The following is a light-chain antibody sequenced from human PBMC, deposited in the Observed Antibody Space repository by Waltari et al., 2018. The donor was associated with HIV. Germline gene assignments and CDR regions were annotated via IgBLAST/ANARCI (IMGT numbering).Light chain of an antibody. CDR3: QQYDDLEYT. CDR1: QDIKHY. Sequence: DIQINQSPLSLSVSVGDRVTLTCQASQDIKHYLNWYQQKPGKAPRLLIYDASSLETGVPSRFSGSGSGTHFTLTISSLRPEDTATYYCQQYDDLEYTFGQGTTLEMK. J-gene: IGKJ2*01. V-gene: IGKV1-33*01. CDR2: DAS.